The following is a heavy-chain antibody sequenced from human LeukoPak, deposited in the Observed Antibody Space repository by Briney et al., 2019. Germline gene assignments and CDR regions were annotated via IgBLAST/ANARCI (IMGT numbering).Heavy chain of an antibody. CDR1: GFTFSSYW. J-gene: IGHJ4*02. CDR3: ARADDSSGYYSAYDFNY. V-gene: IGHV3-7*01. Sequence: GGSLRLSCAASGFTFSSYWMSWVRQAPGKGLEWVANIKEDGSEKYYVDSVKGRFTISRDNAKNSLYLQMNSLRAEDTAVYYCARADDSSGYYSAYDFNYWGQGTLVTVSS. CDR2: IKEDGSEK. D-gene: IGHD3-22*01.